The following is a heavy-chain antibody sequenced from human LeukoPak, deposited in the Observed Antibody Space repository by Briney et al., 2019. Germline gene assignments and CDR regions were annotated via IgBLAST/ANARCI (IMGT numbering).Heavy chain of an antibody. CDR1: GFTFSNCS. J-gene: IGHJ4*02. D-gene: IGHD4-17*01. CDR2: ISSSSSFI. V-gene: IGHV3-21*01. Sequence: GGSLRLSCAASGFTFSNCSMNWVRQAPGKGLEWVSSISSSSSFIYYADSVKGRFTISRDNAKNSLYLQMNSLRAEDTAVYYCARGGRTTDELIDYWGQGTLVTVSS. CDR3: ARGGRTTDELIDY.